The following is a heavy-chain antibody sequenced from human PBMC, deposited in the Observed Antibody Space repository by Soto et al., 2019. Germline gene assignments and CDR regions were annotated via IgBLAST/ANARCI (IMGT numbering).Heavy chain of an antibody. D-gene: IGHD2-15*01. V-gene: IGHV4-39*01. CDR1: GGSISSSSYY. Sequence: SETLSLTCTVSGGSISSSSYYWGWIRQPPGKGLEWIGSIYYSGSTYYNPSLKSRVTISVDTSKNQFSLKLSSVTAADTAVYYCARGYCSGGSCYSSYYYYYMDVWGKGTTVTVSS. J-gene: IGHJ6*03. CDR3: ARGYCSGGSCYSSYYYYYMDV. CDR2: IYYSGST.